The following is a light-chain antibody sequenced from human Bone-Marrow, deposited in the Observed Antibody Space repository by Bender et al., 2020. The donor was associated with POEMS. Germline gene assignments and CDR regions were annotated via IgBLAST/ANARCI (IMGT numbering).Light chain of an antibody. CDR2: EAT. V-gene: IGLV2-23*02. J-gene: IGLJ2*01. CDR1: SSDVGSYNL. CDR3: CSYSSSTTFI. Sequence: QSALTQPASVSGSPGQSITISCTGTSSDVGSYNLVSWYQQHPGKVPKLIIYEATKRPSGLSNRFSGSKSGNTASLTIFGLQAEDEADYYCCSYSSSTTFIFGGGTKLTVL.